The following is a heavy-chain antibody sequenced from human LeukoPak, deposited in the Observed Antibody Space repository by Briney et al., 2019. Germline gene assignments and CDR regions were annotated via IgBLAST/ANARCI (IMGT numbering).Heavy chain of an antibody. CDR3: AAESSYGDSLPAGY. V-gene: IGHV1-58*02. J-gene: IGHJ4*02. CDR1: GFTFTSSA. CDR2: IVVGSGNT. Sequence: SVKVSCKASGFTFTSSAMQWVRQARGQRLEWIGWIVVGSGNTNYAQKFQERVTITRDMSTSTAYMELSSLRSEDTAVYYCAAESSYGDSLPAGYWGQGTLVTVSS. D-gene: IGHD4-17*01.